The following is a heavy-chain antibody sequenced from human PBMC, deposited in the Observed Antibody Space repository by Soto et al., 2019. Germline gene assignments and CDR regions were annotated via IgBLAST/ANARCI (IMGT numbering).Heavy chain of an antibody. CDR2: INHTGGI. J-gene: IGHJ5*02. CDR3: ATRITVFGLLIPPFDP. CDR1: GGSVNGYY. Sequence: SETLSLTCAVYGGSVNGYYWNWIRQPPGKGLEWIGEINHTGGIHYNPSLKSRVTMSVDTSKNQFSLRLSSVTAADTAIYYCATRITVFGLLIPPFDPWGQGTQVTVSS. V-gene: IGHV4-34*01. D-gene: IGHD3-3*01.